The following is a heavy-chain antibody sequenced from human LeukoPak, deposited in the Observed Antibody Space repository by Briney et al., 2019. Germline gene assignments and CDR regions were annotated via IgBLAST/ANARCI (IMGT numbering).Heavy chain of an antibody. D-gene: IGHD4-17*01. CDR1: GFTFSSYA. V-gene: IGHV3-23*01. J-gene: IGHJ4*02. CDR2: ITGSGGTT. Sequence: PGGSLRLSCTASGFTFSSYAMSWVRQAPGKGLEWASSITGSGGTTYSPDSVRGRFTISRDNSKNTLYLQMNSLRAEDTAVYYCAKSTTVTTTLIDYWGQGTLVTVSS. CDR3: AKSTTVTTTLIDY.